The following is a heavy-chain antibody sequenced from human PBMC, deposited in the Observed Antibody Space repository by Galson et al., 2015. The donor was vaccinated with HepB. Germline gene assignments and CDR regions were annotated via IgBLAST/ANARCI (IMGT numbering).Heavy chain of an antibody. Sequence: SVKVSCKASGYTFTSYGISWVRQAPGQGLEWMGWISAYNGNTNYAQKLQGRVTMTTDTSTSTAYMELRSLRSDDTAVYYCAREWAAPTGGVQYYSYYMDVWCQVSTVTVSS. D-gene: IGHD6-25*01. CDR2: ISAYNGNT. CDR1: GYTFTSYG. J-gene: IGHJ6*03. V-gene: IGHV1-18*01. CDR3: AREWAAPTGGVQYYSYYMDV.